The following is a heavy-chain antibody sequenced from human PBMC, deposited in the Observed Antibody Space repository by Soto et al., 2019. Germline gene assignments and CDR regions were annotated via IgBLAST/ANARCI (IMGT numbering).Heavy chain of an antibody. D-gene: IGHD4-17*01. CDR3: ARVEDYGVDY. J-gene: IGHJ4*02. CDR2: IYYSGST. Sequence: PSETLSLTCTVSGGSISSVGYYWSWIRQHPGKGLEWIGYIYYSGSTYYNPSLKSRVTISVDTSKNQFSLKLSSVTAADTAVYYCARVEDYGVDYWGQGTLVTVSS. V-gene: IGHV4-31*03. CDR1: GGSISSVGYY.